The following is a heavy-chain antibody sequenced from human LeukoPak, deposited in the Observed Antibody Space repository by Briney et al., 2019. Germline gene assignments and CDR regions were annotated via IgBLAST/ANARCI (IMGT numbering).Heavy chain of an antibody. J-gene: IGHJ4*02. Sequence: GGSLRLSCSASGFTFSSYAMHWVRQAPGKGLEYVSAISSNGGSTYYADSVKGRFTISRDNAKNSLYLQMNSLRAEDTAVYYCARDGDRNRYYDFWSGYYTGMDYWGQGTLVTVSS. CDR1: GFTFSSYA. CDR2: ISSNGGST. V-gene: IGHV3-64*04. CDR3: ARDGDRNRYYDFWSGYYTGMDY. D-gene: IGHD3-3*01.